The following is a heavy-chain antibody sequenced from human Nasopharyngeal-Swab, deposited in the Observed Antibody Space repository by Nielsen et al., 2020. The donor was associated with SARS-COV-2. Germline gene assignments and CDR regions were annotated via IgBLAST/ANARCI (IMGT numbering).Heavy chain of an antibody. CDR1: GFTFSSYA. CDR2: ISYDGSNK. J-gene: IGHJ4*02. Sequence: GESLKIPCAASGFTFSSYAMHWVRQAPGKGLEWVAVISYDGSNKYYADSVKGRFTISRDNAKNSLYLQMNSLRAEDTAVYYCARDGDYSGWELTDYWGQGTLVTVSS. D-gene: IGHD1-26*01. V-gene: IGHV3-30*04. CDR3: ARDGDYSGWELTDY.